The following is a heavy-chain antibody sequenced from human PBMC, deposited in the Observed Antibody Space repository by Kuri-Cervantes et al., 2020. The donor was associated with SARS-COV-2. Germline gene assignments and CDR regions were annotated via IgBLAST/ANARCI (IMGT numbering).Heavy chain of an antibody. J-gene: IGHJ6*02. CDR3: ARVSGGYDLYYYYGMDV. CDR1: GFTFSSYE. CDR2: ISSSGSTI. D-gene: IGHD5-12*01. V-gene: IGHV3-48*03. Sequence: GESLKISCAASGFTFSSYEMDWVRQAPGKGLEWVSYISSSGSTIYYADSVRGRFTISRDNAKNSLYLQMNSLRAEDTAVYYCARVSGGYDLYYYYGMDVWGQGTTVTVSS.